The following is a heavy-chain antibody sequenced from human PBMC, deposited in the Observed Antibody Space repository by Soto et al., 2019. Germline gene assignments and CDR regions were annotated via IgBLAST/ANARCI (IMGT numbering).Heavy chain of an antibody. CDR3: ARVPTYYYDSSGYYFWFDP. D-gene: IGHD3-22*01. CDR2: IYYSGST. Sequence: PSETLSLTCTVSGGSISSYYWSWIRQPPGKGLEWIGYIYYSGSTNYNPSLKSRVTISVDTSKNQFSLKLSSVTAADTAVYYCARVPTYYYDSSGYYFWFDPWGQGTLVTVSS. V-gene: IGHV4-59*01. CDR1: GGSISSYY. J-gene: IGHJ5*02.